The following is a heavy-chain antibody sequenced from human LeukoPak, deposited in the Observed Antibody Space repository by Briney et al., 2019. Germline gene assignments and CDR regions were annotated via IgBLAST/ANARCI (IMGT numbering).Heavy chain of an antibody. D-gene: IGHD3-10*01. CDR3: ASLPLLWFGEPFDY. CDR1: GFTFSSYG. CDR2: ISGSGGST. Sequence: PGGSLRLSCAASGFTFSSYGMSWVRQAPGKGLEWVSAISGSGGSTYYADSVKGRFTISRDNSKNTLYLQMNSLRAEDTAVYYCASLPLLWFGEPFDYWGQGTLVTVSS. J-gene: IGHJ4*02. V-gene: IGHV3-23*01.